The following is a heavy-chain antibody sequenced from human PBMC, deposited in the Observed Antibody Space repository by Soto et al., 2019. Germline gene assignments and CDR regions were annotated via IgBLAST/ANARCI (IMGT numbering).Heavy chain of an antibody. CDR3: ASRWGGYSSSWYYFDY. CDR1: GYTFTSYD. D-gene: IGHD6-13*01. V-gene: IGHV1-8*01. CDR2: MNPNSGNT. J-gene: IGHJ4*02. Sequence: GASVKVSCKASGYTFTSYDINWVRQATGQGLEWMGWMNPNSGNTGYAQKFQGRVTMTRNTSISTAYMELSSLRSEDTAVYYCASRWGGYSSSWYYFDYWGQGTLVTVSS.